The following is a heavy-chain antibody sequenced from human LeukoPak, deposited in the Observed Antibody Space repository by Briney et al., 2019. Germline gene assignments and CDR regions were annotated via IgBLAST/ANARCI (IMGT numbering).Heavy chain of an antibody. V-gene: IGHV4-59*01. D-gene: IGHD2-15*01. CDR1: GGSFSSFE. CDR2: VYYNGIT. J-gene: IGHJ4*02. Sequence: SENLSLTCTVSGGSFSSFEWSWIRQPPGKGLEGCGSVYYNGITKYNPSLKNRVTISVDTSKNQFSLKLTSVTAADTAVYYCARDVTPQTGWYYFDYWGQGTLVTVSS. CDR3: ARDVTPQTGWYYFDY.